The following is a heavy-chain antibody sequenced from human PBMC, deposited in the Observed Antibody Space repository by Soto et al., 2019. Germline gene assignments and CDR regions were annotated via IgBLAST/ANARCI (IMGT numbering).Heavy chain of an antibody. CDR1: GGTFSSYA. CDR2: SIPIFGTA. J-gene: IGHJ4*02. CDR3: ARGHCSGGSCYLYNY. D-gene: IGHD2-15*01. V-gene: IGHV1-69*06. Sequence: VACKASGGTFSSYAISWVRQAPGRGLEWMGGSIPIFGTAHYAQKFQGRVTITADKSTSTAYMELSSLRSEDTAVYYCARGHCSGGSCYLYNYWGQGTLVTVSS.